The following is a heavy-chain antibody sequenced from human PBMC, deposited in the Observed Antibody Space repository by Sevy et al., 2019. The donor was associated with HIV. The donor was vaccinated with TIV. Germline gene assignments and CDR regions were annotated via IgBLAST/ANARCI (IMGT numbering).Heavy chain of an antibody. CDR2: ISGTGDYT. Sequence: GGSLRLSCAASGFTFNSFAMGWVRQAPGKGLDWISVISGTGDYTYYADSVKGRFTISRDNSKNTMFLRMNSLGAEDTAIFYCAKKMGRGSGMAFLVDFWGQGTLVTVSS. V-gene: IGHV3-23*01. CDR3: AKKMGRGSGMAFLVDF. CDR1: GFTFNSFA. D-gene: IGHD5-18*01. J-gene: IGHJ4*02.